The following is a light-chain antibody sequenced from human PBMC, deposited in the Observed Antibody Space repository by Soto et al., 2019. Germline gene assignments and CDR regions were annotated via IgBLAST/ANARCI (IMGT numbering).Light chain of an antibody. CDR3: SSYTSSSFYV. V-gene: IGLV2-14*01. Sequence: QSVLTQPASVSGSPGQSITISCTGTSSDVGGYNYVSWYQQHPGKAPKLMIYEVSNRPSGVSNRFSGSKSGNTASLTISGLQAEDEADYYCSSYTSSSFYVFGTGPNLTVL. CDR2: EVS. J-gene: IGLJ1*01. CDR1: SSDVGGYNY.